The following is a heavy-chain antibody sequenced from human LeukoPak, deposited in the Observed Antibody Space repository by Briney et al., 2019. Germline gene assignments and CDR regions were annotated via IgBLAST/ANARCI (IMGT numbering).Heavy chain of an antibody. J-gene: IGHJ4*02. D-gene: IGHD4-17*01. CDR1: GFSISNHW. Sequence: GGSLRLSCVASGFSISNHWRNWLRLAPGGGLDWVANIRPDGSEKFYVDSVEGRFTISRDNAKNSLYLQMNSLRVEDGAVYYCASRKSQASDDGIYWGQGALVTVSS. CDR2: IRPDGSEK. CDR3: ASRKSQASDDGIY. V-gene: IGHV3-7*01.